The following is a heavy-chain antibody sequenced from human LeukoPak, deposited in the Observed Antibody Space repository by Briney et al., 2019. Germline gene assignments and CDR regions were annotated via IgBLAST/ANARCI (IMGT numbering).Heavy chain of an antibody. CDR1: GVSISTDY. V-gene: IGHV4-59*13. D-gene: IGHD4/OR15-4a*01. Sequence: SETLSLTCTVSGVSISTDYWTWVRQSPGKGLEWIGYIHYSGSTSYNPSLKSRVTISVDTSKNQFSLKLTSVTSADTAVYYCARDAGATAYWGQGALVNVSS. CDR2: IHYSGST. CDR3: ARDAGATAY. J-gene: IGHJ4*02.